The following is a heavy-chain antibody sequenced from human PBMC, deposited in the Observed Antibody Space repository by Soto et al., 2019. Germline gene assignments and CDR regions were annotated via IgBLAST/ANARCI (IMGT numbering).Heavy chain of an antibody. D-gene: IGHD2-2*01. CDR1: GGSISSGGYY. CDR2: IYYSGST. J-gene: IGHJ4*02. CDR3: ARRGGDCISTSCALDY. V-gene: IGHV4-31*03. Sequence: QVQLQESGPGLVKPSQTLSLTCTVSGGSISSGGYYWSWIRQHPGKGLEWIGYIYYSGSTYYNPSPKSRVTISADTSKNQFSLQLSSLTAADTAVYYCARRGGDCISTSCALDYWGQGTLVTVSS.